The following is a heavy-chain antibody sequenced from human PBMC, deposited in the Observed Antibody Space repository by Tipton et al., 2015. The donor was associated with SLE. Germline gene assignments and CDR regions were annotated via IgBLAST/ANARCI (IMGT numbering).Heavy chain of an antibody. V-gene: IGHV4-34*01. CDR3: ARGTDIVVVNY. J-gene: IGHJ4*02. CDR1: GGSFSGYY. CDR2: INHRGST. D-gene: IGHD2-15*01. Sequence: TLSLTCAVYGGSFSGYYWSWIRQPPGKGLEWIGEINHRGSTNYNPSLRSRVTISVDTSKNQFSLKLSSVTAADTAVYYCARGTDIVVVNYWSQGTLVTVSS.